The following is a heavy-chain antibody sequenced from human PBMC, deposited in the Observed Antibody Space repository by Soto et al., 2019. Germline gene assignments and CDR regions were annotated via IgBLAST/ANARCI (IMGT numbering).Heavy chain of an antibody. CDR3: AREGFWSGYSPYYYYGMDV. J-gene: IGHJ6*02. Sequence: ASVKVSCKASGYTFTSYGISWVRQDPGQGLEWMGWISAYNGNTNYAQKLQGRVTMTTDTSTSTAYMELRSLRSDDTAVYYCAREGFWSGYSPYYYYGMDVWGQGTTVTVSS. CDR2: ISAYNGNT. D-gene: IGHD3-3*01. V-gene: IGHV1-18*01. CDR1: GYTFTSYG.